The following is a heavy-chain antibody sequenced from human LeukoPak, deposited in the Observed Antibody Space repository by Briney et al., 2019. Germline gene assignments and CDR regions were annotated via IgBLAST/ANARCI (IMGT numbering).Heavy chain of an antibody. Sequence: AGGSLRLSCAASGFTFSSYAMHWVRQAPGKVLEWVAVISYDGSNKYYADSVKGRFTISRDNSKNTLYLQMNSLRAEDTAVYYYAKNYYDSSGYYYRDYYYMDVWGKGTTVTVSS. D-gene: IGHD3-22*01. CDR2: ISYDGSNK. CDR1: GFTFSSYA. V-gene: IGHV3-30*04. CDR3: AKNYYDSSGYYYRDYYYMDV. J-gene: IGHJ6*03.